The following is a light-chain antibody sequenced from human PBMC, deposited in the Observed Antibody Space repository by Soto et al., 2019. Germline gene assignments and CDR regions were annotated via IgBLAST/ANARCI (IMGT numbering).Light chain of an antibody. V-gene: IGKV3-20*01. CDR1: QSLSSSY. CDR3: QRFGTSPPWT. J-gene: IGKJ1*01. CDR2: GTS. Sequence: EIVLTQSPGTLSLSPGERATLSCRASQSLSSSYLAWYQQKPGQAPRPLIYGTSIRATGIPDRLSGSGSGTDFTLTITRLEPEDFAVYYCQRFGTSPPWTFGQGTKVDI.